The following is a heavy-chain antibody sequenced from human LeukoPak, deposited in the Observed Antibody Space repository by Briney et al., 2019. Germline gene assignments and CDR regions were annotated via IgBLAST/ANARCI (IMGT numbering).Heavy chain of an antibody. CDR3: ARRWGAVGGYFDY. D-gene: IGHD5-24*01. J-gene: IGHJ4*02. CDR2: ISSSTTTI. Sequence: GGSLRLSCAASGFILSNYSMNWVRQAPGRGLEWVSYISSSTTTIYYADSVKGRFTISRDNAKNSLYLQMNSLRDEDTAVYYCARRWGAVGGYFDYWGQGTLVTVSS. V-gene: IGHV3-48*02. CDR1: GFILSNYS.